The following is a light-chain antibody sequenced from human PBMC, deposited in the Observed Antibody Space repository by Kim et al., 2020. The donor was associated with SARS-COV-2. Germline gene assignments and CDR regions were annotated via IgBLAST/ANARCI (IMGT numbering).Light chain of an antibody. CDR3: QVWDSSSDHRVV. V-gene: IGLV3-21*04. Sequence: GKTARVAGGGNSKGSKSVHWYQQKSGQAPLLVISYDSDRPSGIPERFSGSNSGNTATLTISRVEAGDEADYYCQVWDSSSDHRVVFGGGTQLTVL. J-gene: IGLJ2*01. CDR1: SKGSKS. CDR2: YDS.